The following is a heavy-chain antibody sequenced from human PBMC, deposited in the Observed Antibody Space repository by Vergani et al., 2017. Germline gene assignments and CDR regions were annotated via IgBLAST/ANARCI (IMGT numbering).Heavy chain of an antibody. CDR3: ARGREEGMIVVVPDAFDI. V-gene: IGHV1-69*06. Sequence: QVQLVQSGAEVKKPGSSVKVSCKASGGTFSSYAISWVRKAPGQGLEWMGGIIPIFGTANYAQKFQGRVTITAAKSTSTAYMELSSLRSEDTAVYYCARGREEGMIVVVPDAFDIWGQGTMVTVSS. CDR1: GGTFSSYA. CDR2: IIPIFGTA. D-gene: IGHD3-22*01. J-gene: IGHJ3*02.